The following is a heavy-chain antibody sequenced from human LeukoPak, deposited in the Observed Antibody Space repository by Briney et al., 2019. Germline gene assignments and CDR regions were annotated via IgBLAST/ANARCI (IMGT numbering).Heavy chain of an antibody. CDR1: GYNFTSYW. D-gene: IGHD3-16*01. V-gene: IGHV5-10-1*01. CDR2: IDPSDSYT. CDR3: ARPSYPFGNYWYFAL. Sequence: GESLKISCKGSGYNFTSYWISWVRQMPGKGLEWMGRIDPSDSYTNYSPSFQGHVTISADKSISTAYLQWSSLKASDTAMYYCARPSYPFGNYWYFALWGRGTLVTVSS. J-gene: IGHJ2*01.